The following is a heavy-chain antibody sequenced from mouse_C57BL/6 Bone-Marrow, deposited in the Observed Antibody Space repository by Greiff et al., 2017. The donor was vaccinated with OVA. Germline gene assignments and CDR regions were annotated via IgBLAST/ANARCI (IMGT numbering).Heavy chain of an antibody. Sequence: DVKLVESGPGLAKPSQTLSLTCSVTGYSITSDYWNWIRKFPGNKLEYMGYISYSGSTYYNPSLKSRISITRDTSKNQYYLQLNSVTTEDTATSYCARSSYGSRVYFDYWGQGTTLTVSS. J-gene: IGHJ2*01. V-gene: IGHV3-8*01. CDR3: ARSSYGSRVYFDY. CDR1: GYSITSDY. D-gene: IGHD1-1*01. CDR2: ISYSGST.